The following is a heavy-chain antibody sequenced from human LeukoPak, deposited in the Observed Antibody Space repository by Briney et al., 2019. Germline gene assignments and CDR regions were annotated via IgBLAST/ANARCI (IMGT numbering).Heavy chain of an antibody. Sequence: GGSRRLSCAASGFTFDDYAMHWGRQAPGKGLKWVSGISWNSGSIGYADSVKGRFTISRDNAKNSLYLQMNSLRAEDTALYYCARDSNGFLFEIGDWGQGTLVTVSS. D-gene: IGHD2-8*01. CDR3: ARDSNGFLFEIGD. CDR1: GFTFDDYA. J-gene: IGHJ4*02. V-gene: IGHV3-9*01. CDR2: ISWNSGSI.